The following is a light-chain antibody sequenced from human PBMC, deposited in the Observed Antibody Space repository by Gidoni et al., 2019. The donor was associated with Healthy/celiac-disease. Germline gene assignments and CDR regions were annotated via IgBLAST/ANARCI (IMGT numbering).Light chain of an antibody. J-gene: IGLJ2*01. CDR1: SLRSYY. V-gene: IGLV3-19*01. CDR3: NSRDSSGPVV. CDR2: GKN. Sequence: SSELTQDPAVSVALGQTVRITCQGDSLRSYYASWYQQKPGQAPVLVIYGKNYRPSVIPNRFSGSSSGNTASLTITGAQAEDEADYYCNSRDSSGPVVFGGGTKLTVL.